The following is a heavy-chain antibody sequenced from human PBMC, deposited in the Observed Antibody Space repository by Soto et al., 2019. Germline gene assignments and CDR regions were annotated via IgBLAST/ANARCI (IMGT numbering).Heavy chain of an antibody. Sequence: EVQLLESGGGLVQPGGSLRLSCTASGFIFSNYAMTWVRQAPGKGLEWVSSISGSGDTTFYADSVRGRFTISTDKPHNAVCLQMNSLRAEDTAVYYCAVVMTGYYSPFDYWGQGTLVTVSS. CDR2: ISGSGDTT. J-gene: IGHJ4*02. V-gene: IGHV3-23*01. D-gene: IGHD3-9*01. CDR3: AVVMTGYYSPFDY. CDR1: GFIFSNYA.